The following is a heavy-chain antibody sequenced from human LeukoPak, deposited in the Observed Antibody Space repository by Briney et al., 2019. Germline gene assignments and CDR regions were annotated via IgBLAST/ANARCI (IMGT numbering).Heavy chain of an antibody. J-gene: IGHJ4*02. D-gene: IGHD1-26*01. CDR2: INHSGST. Sequence: SETLSLTCAVYGGSFSGYYWSWIRQPPGKGLEWIGEINHSGSTNYNPSLKSRVTISVDTSNTQFSLKLSSVTAADTAVYYCATYSGSYSVWGQGTLVTVSS. V-gene: IGHV4-34*01. CDR1: GGSFSGYY. CDR3: ATYSGSYSV.